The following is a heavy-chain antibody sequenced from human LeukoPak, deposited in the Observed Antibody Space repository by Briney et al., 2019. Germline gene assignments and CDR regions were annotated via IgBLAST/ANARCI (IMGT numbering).Heavy chain of an antibody. Sequence: SETLSLTCTVSGGSISSYYWSWIRQPPGKGLEWIGYIYYSGSTNYNPSLKSRVTISVDTSKNQFSLKLSSVTAADTAVYYCARHRAAASHWFDPWGQGTLVTVSS. V-gene: IGHV4-59*08. D-gene: IGHD6-13*01. J-gene: IGHJ5*02. CDR3: ARHRAAASHWFDP. CDR1: GGSISSYY. CDR2: IYYSGST.